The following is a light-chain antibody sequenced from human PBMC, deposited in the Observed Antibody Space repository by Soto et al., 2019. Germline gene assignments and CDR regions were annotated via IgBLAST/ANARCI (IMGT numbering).Light chain of an antibody. J-gene: IGLJ2*01. CDR3: HSYDTILSGSV. CDR1: SSNIESSFD. Sequence: QTVVTQPPSVSGAPGQRVTISCTGSSSNIESSFDVHWYQHLPGTAPKLLIYGNTNRPSGVPDRFSGSKSGNSASLAITGLQAEDEADYYCHSYDTILSGSVFGGGTKLTVL. V-gene: IGLV1-40*01. CDR2: GNT.